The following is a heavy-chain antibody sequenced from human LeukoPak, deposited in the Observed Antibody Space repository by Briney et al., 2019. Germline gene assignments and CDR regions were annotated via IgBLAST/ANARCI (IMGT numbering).Heavy chain of an antibody. Sequence: ASVKVSCKASGYTFTGHYMHWVRQAPGQGLEWMGWINPNSGGTNYAQKFQGRVTMTRDTSISTAYMELSRLRSDDTAVYYCARGEYYGSGSYSPDYWGQGTQVTVSS. J-gene: IGHJ4*02. CDR3: ARGEYYGSGSYSPDY. CDR1: GYTFTGHY. CDR2: INPNSGGT. D-gene: IGHD3-10*01. V-gene: IGHV1-2*02.